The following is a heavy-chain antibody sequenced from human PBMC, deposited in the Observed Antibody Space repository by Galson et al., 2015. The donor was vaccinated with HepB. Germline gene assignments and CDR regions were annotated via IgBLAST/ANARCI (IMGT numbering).Heavy chain of an antibody. CDR1: GFTFSSYA. J-gene: IGHJ6*02. D-gene: IGHD6-19*01. V-gene: IGHV3-23*01. CDR2: ISGSGGST. CDR3: AKDQSDSSGSSGYYYYGMDV. Sequence: SLRLSCAASGFTFSSYAMSWVRQAPGKGLEWVSAISGSGGSTYYADSVKGRFTISRDNSKNTLYLQMNSLRAEDTAVYYCAKDQSDSSGSSGYYYYGMDVWGQGTTVTVSS.